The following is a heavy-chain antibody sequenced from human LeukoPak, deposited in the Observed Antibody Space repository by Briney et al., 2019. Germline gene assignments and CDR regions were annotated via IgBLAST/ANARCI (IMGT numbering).Heavy chain of an antibody. D-gene: IGHD4-23*01. J-gene: IGHJ4*02. V-gene: IGHV1-2*06. CDR2: INPNSGGT. CDR3: ARVLGNDYGGNSDY. CDR1: GYTFTGYY. Sequence: ASVKVSCKASGYTFTGYYMHWVLQAPGQGLEWMGRINPNSGGTNYAQKFQGRVTMTRDTSISTAYMELSRLRSDDTAMYYCARVLGNDYGGNSDYWGQGTLVTVSS.